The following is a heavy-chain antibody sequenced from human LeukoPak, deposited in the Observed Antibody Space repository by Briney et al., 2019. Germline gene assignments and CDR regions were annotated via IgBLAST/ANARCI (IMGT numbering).Heavy chain of an antibody. CDR1: GFTFSSFV. V-gene: IGHV3-23*01. D-gene: IGHD4-17*01. CDR2: INSDGTK. J-gene: IGHJ5*02. Sequence: SGGSLRLSCAASGFTFSSFVMSCDRHAPRKGLEWVSVINSDGTKYSANSVKGGFTISRENSKNTLYLQINSLRAEDTAIYYCMKYKTTVTTRAAFDPWGQGTLVTVSS. CDR3: MKYKTTVTTRAAFDP.